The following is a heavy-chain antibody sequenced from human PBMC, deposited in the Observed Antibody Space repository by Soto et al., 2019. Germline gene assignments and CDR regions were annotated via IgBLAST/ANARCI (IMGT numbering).Heavy chain of an antibody. J-gene: IGHJ3*02. CDR1: GFTVSSNY. V-gene: IGHV3-66*01. CDR2: IYSGGST. Sequence: GGSLRLSCAASGFTVSSNYMSWVRQAPGKGLEWVSVIYSGGSTYYADSVKGRFTISRDNSKNTLYLQMNSLRAEDTAVYYCARGSDSSGYRGVSAFDIWGQGTMVTV. D-gene: IGHD3-22*01. CDR3: ARGSDSSGYRGVSAFDI.